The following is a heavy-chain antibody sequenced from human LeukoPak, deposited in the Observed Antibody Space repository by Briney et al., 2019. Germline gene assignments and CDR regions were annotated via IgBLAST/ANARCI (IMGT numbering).Heavy chain of an antibody. Sequence: ASVKVSCKASGYTFTGYYMHWVRQAPGQGLEWVGWINPNSGGTNYAQKFQGRVTMTRDTSISTAYMELSRLRSDDTAVYYCAISPGGSGGNSIVPFYNWFDPWGQGTLVTVSS. V-gene: IGHV1-2*02. CDR3: AISPGGSGGNSIVPFYNWFDP. D-gene: IGHD4-23*01. CDR2: INPNSGGT. CDR1: GYTFTGYY. J-gene: IGHJ5*02.